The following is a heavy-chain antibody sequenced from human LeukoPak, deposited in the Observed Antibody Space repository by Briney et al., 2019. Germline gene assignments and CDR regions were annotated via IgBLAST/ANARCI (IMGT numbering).Heavy chain of an antibody. J-gene: IGHJ5*02. V-gene: IGHV3-33*01. CDR1: GFTFSSYG. CDR2: IWYDGSNK. CDR3: ARGGYSSSSDNWFDP. D-gene: IGHD6-6*01. Sequence: GRSLRLSCAASGFTFSSYGTHWVRQAPGKGLEWVAVIWYDGSNKYYADSVKGRFTISRDNSKNTLYLQMNSLRAEDTAVYYCARGGYSSSSDNWFDPWGQGTLVTVSS.